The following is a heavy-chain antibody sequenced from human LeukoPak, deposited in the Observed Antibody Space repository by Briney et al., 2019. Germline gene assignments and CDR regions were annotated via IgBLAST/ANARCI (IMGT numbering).Heavy chain of an antibody. D-gene: IGHD6-13*01. V-gene: IGHV3-49*04. Sequence: GGSLRLSCTASGFTFGDYAMSWVRQAPGKGLEWVGFIRSKAYGGTTEYAASVKGRFTISRDDSKSIAYLQMNSLKTEDTAVYYCTRARMFSSSWYNGHDYWGQGTLVTVSS. CDR2: IRSKAYGGTT. CDR3: TRARMFSSSWYNGHDY. CDR1: GFTFGDYA. J-gene: IGHJ4*02.